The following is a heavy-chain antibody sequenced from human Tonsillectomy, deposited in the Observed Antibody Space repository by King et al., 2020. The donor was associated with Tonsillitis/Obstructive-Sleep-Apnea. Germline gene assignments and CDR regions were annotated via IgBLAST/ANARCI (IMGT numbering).Heavy chain of an antibody. J-gene: IGHJ4*02. D-gene: IGHD3-3*01. V-gene: IGHV3-48*02. CDR3: TRDIRGNYDFWSGYPGY. CDR1: GFTFNFYS. Sequence: VQLVESGGGLIQPGGSLRLSCAAPGFTFNFYSRGGVRQAPGKGREGVSYISGSGNTIYYADSVKGRFTNSRDNAKSSLYLQMNRLRDEDTAVYYCTRDIRGNYDFWSGYPGYWGQGTLVTVSS. CDR2: ISGSGNTI.